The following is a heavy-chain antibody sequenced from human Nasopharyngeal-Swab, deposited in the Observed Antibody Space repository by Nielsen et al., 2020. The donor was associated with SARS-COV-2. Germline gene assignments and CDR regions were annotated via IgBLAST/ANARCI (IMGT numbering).Heavy chain of an antibody. D-gene: IGHD1-14*01. Sequence: GESLKISRAASGFIFSGSAMHWVRQASGKGLEWVGRIGDKDHNYATTYGAAVKGRFTISRDDSKNTAFLQMDSLKTEDTALYYCTTGYYFDYWGQGTLVTVSS. V-gene: IGHV3-73*01. J-gene: IGHJ4*02. CDR1: GFIFSGSA. CDR3: TTGYYFDY. CDR2: IGDKDHNYAT.